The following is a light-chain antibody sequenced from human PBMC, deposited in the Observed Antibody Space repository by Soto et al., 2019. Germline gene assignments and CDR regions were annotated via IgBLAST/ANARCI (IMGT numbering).Light chain of an antibody. CDR3: ATRDSSLSTGV. J-gene: IGLJ3*02. CDR1: SSNIGNNY. V-gene: IGLV1-51*02. CDR2: ENN. Sequence: QSVLTQPPSVSATPGQKVTISCSGSSSNIGNNYVSWYQQLPGTAPKLLIYENNKRASGIPDRFSGSKSGTSATLGVSGLQTGDEGDYYCATRDSSLSTGVFGGGTKVTVL.